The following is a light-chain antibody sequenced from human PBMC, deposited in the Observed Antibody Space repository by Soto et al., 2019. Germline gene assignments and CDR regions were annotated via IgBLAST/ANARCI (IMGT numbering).Light chain of an antibody. CDR3: CSFAGSATLYV. Sequence: PRSVSGSPGQSFTISCTGTSSDVGGYNYVSWYQQHPGKAPKLIIYDVSERPSGVPDRFSGSKSGNTASLTISGLQAEDEADYFCCSFAGSATLYVFGIGTKVTVL. CDR2: DVS. V-gene: IGLV2-11*01. J-gene: IGLJ1*01. CDR1: SSDVGGYNY.